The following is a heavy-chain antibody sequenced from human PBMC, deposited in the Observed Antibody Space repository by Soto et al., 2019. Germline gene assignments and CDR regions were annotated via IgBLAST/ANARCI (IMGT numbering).Heavy chain of an antibody. Sequence: SSETLSLTCGVFGGPFNGFYWSWIRQPPGKGLEWIGEINPGGSTHYNPSLRSRLTLSADTSRNQFSLKLSSVTAADTAVYYCARGISSSWYLDYYYYYGMDVWGQGTTVTVSS. V-gene: IGHV4-34*01. J-gene: IGHJ6*02. D-gene: IGHD6-13*01. CDR1: GGPFNGFY. CDR2: INPGGST. CDR3: ARGISSSWYLDYYYYYGMDV.